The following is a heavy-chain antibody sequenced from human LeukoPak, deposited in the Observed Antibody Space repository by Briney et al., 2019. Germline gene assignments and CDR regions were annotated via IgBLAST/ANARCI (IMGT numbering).Heavy chain of an antibody. CDR2: IYYSGST. D-gene: IGHD2-2*03. Sequence: SETLSLTCTVSGGSISNYYWSWIRQPPGKGLEWIGYIYYSGSTNYNPSLKSRITISVDTSKNQFSLRLSSVTAADTAVYYCARHSRLDKSSLSWADYWGQGTLVTVSS. V-gene: IGHV4-59*08. CDR3: ARHSRLDKSSLSWADY. CDR1: GGSISNYY. J-gene: IGHJ4*02.